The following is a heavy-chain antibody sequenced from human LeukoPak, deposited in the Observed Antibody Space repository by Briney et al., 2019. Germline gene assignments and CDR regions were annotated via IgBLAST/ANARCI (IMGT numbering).Heavy chain of an antibody. J-gene: IGHJ4*02. CDR2: INSDGSST. CDR3: ARRSSGSPPYYFGY. CDR1: GLTFSSYW. Sequence: GGSLRLSCAASGLTFSSYWLHWVRQAPGKGLVWVSRINSDGSSTSYADSVKGRFTISRDNAKNTLYLQMNSLRAEDTAVYYCARRSSGSPPYYFGYWGQGTLVTVSS. V-gene: IGHV3-74*01. D-gene: IGHD1-26*01.